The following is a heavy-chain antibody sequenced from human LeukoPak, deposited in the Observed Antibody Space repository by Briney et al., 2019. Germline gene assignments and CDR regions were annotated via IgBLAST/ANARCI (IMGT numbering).Heavy chain of an antibody. CDR3: ARENSGSFFPVDDY. D-gene: IGHD1-26*01. CDR1: GFTVSSNY. CDR2: IYSGGST. J-gene: IGHJ4*02. V-gene: IGHV3-66*01. Sequence: GGSLRLSCAASGFTVSSNYMSCVRQAPGKGLEWVSVIYSGGSTYYADSVKGRFTISRDNSKNTLYLQMNSLRAEDTAVYYCARENSGSFFPVDDYWGQGTLVTVSS.